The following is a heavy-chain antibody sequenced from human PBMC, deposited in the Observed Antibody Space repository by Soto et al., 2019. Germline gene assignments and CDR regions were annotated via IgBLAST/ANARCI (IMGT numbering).Heavy chain of an antibody. D-gene: IGHD6-6*01. CDR3: AREIGRGEARTNYMGV. J-gene: IGHJ6*03. CDR2: IYSGGST. V-gene: IGHV3-66*01. Sequence: EVQLVESGGGLVQPGGSLRLSCAASGFTVSSNYMSCVRQAPGKGLEWVSVIYSGGSTFYADSVKGRFTIPTENSKNTVYLQMQRLRAEDAGVYYCAREIGRGEARTNYMGVLGNGTMVTVS. CDR1: GFTVSSNY.